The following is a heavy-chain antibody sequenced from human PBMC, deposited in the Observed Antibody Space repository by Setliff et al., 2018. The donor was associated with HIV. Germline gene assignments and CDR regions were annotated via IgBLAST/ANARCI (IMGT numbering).Heavy chain of an antibody. CDR1: GGSISSGSYSGSYY. CDR3: ARDSNDYSYYGLFDS. V-gene: IGHV4-61*09. CDR2: IYTSGST. Sequence: NPSETLSLTCTVSGGSISSGSYSGSYYWSWIRQPAGKGLEWIGHIYTSGSTNYNPSLKSRVTISVDTSKNQFSLKLSSVTAADTAVYYCARDSNDYSYYGLFDSWGQGTLVTVSS. J-gene: IGHJ4*02. D-gene: IGHD4-4*01.